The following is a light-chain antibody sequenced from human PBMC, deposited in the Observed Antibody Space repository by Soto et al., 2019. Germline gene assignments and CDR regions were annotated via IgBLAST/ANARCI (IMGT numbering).Light chain of an antibody. V-gene: IGLV2-14*01. CDR3: SSYTTSTIYV. Sequence: QSVLTQPASVSGSPGQSITISCTGTSSDVGAYNYVSWYQQHPGKAPKLMIFEVSNRPSGVSNRFSASKSGNTASLTISGLQAEDEADYYCSSYTTSTIYVLGTVKKVTV. CDR1: SSDVGAYNY. CDR2: EVS. J-gene: IGLJ1*01.